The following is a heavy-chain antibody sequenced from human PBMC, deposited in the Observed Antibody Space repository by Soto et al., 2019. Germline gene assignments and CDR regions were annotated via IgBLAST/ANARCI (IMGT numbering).Heavy chain of an antibody. Sequence: SETLSLTCTVSGASINSNTYYWGWIRQPPGKGLKWIGSFYSSGNTYYNPSLKSRVTISVDTSKNQFSLKLSSVTAADAAVYYCARQGIPSAGMGWFDPWGPGTLVTLL. CDR2: FYSSGNT. CDR3: ARQGIPSAGMGWFDP. CDR1: GASINSNTYY. J-gene: IGHJ5*02. V-gene: IGHV4-39*01. D-gene: IGHD6-13*01.